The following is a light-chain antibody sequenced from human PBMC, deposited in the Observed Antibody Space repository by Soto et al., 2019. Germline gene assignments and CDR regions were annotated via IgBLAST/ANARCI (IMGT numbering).Light chain of an antibody. J-gene: IGKJ5*01. CDR2: DAS. V-gene: IGKV3-11*01. CDR1: QSVSSY. CDR3: QQRSNWQG. Sequence: EIVLTQSPATLSLSPGERATLSCRASQSVSSYLAWYQQKPGQAPRLLIYDASNRATGIPARFSGSGSGTDFTLTISSLEPEDFAFYYCQQRSNWQGFSQGTRLEIK.